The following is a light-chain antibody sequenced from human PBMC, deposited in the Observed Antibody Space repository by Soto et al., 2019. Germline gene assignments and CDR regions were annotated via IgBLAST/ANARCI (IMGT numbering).Light chain of an antibody. CDR3: LVFGSGVPV. CDR2: DTN. J-gene: IGLJ2*01. Sequence: QAVVTQEPSLTVSPGGTVTLTCGSSTGAVTSGHYPYWFQQKPGLAPRTLIYDTNNRYSWTPARFSGSLLGGKAALTLSGAQPEDEAEYYCLVFGSGVPVFGGGTKLTVL. CDR1: TGAVTSGHY. V-gene: IGLV7-46*01.